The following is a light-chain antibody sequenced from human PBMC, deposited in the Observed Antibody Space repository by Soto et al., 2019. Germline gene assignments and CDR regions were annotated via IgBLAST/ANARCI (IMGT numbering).Light chain of an antibody. CDR1: QSVGTY. J-gene: IGKJ5*01. Sequence: EIVLTQSPATLSLSPGERATLSCRASQSVGTYLGWYQQKPGQAPRLLIYDASNRATGIPARFSGGGSGTDFTLTISSLEPEDSAVYYCQQRSNWITFGQGTQLEMK. V-gene: IGKV3-11*01. CDR3: QQRSNWIT. CDR2: DAS.